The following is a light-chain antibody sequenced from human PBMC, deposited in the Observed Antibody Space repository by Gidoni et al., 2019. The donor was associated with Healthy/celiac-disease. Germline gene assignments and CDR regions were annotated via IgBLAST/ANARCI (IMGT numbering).Light chain of an antibody. J-gene: IGKJ1*01. V-gene: IGKV3-20*01. Sequence: DIVLTQSPGTLSLSPGERATLSCRASQSVSSSYLHWYQQKPGHAPRLLIYVASSRATVIPDRFSGRCAGTDFTLTISILEPEDVAVYYCQQYGSSPWTFXQXTKVEIK. CDR1: QSVSSSY. CDR2: VAS. CDR3: QQYGSSPWT.